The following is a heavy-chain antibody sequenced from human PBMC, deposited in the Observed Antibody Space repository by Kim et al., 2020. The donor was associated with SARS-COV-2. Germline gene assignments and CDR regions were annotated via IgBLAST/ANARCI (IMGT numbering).Heavy chain of an antibody. J-gene: IGHJ4*02. CDR2: IYTSGST. D-gene: IGHD6-19*01. Sequence: SETLSLTCTVSGGSISSYYWSWIRQPAGKGLEWIGRIYTSGSTNYNPSLKSRVTMSVDTSKNQFSLKLSSVTAADTAVYYCARDSDSSGWDPGYYFDYWGQGTLVTVSS. CDR3: ARDSDSSGWDPGYYFDY. CDR1: GGSISSYY. V-gene: IGHV4-4*07.